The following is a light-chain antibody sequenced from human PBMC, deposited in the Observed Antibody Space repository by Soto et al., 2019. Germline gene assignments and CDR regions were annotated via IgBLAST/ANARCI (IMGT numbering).Light chain of an antibody. J-gene: IGLJ2*01. V-gene: IGLV2-14*01. Sequence: QSALTQPASVSGSPGQSITISCPGTSRDVGGYNYVSWYQQHPGKAPKLLIYEVNNRPSGVSNRFSGSKSGNTASLTISGLQAEDEADYYCNSYTSSSTRVFGGGTKLTVL. CDR1: SRDVGGYNY. CDR2: EVN. CDR3: NSYTSSSTRV.